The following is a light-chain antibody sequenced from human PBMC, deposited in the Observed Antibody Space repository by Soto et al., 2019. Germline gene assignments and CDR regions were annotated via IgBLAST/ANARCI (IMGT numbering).Light chain of an antibody. Sequence: EIVLTQSPGTLSLSPGERAALSCRASQSVSRSFLAWYQQKPGQAPRLLIYGASTRATGIQDRFSGSGSGTDFTLTISRLEPEDFAVYYCQQYDSSPWTFGQGTKVEIK. CDR3: QQYDSSPWT. CDR1: QSVSRSF. CDR2: GAS. V-gene: IGKV3-20*01. J-gene: IGKJ1*01.